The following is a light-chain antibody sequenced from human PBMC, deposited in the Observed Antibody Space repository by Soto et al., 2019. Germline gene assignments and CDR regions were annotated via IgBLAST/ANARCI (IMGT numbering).Light chain of an antibody. Sequence: EIVLTQSPGSLSLSLGDRATLSCRASQTVSNNYLAWYQQKPGQAPRLLIYGGSSRATGIPVRFSGSGSETDFTLTITRLEPEDFAVYYCQQYSSSRTFGQGTKVDIK. CDR3: QQYSSSRT. CDR1: QTVSNNY. CDR2: GGS. V-gene: IGKV3-20*01. J-gene: IGKJ1*01.